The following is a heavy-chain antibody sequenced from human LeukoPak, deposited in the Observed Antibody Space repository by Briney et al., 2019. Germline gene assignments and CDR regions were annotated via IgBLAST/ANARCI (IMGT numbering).Heavy chain of an antibody. J-gene: IGHJ5*02. V-gene: IGHV4-39*07. Sequence: SETLSLTCTVSGGSISSRSYYWGWIRQPPGKGLEWIGKISDSGNTYYSPSLRSRVTISIDMSKNQFSLKLSSVTAADTAVYYCARGGPALYYDFWSGYYTFSWFDPWGQGTLVTVSS. D-gene: IGHD3-3*01. CDR3: ARGGPALYYDFWSGYYTFSWFDP. CDR2: ISDSGNT. CDR1: GGSISSRSYY.